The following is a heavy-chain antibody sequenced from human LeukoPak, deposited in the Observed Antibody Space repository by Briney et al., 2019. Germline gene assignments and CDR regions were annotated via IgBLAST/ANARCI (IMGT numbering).Heavy chain of an antibody. CDR2: IYYSGST. D-gene: IGHD6-13*01. CDR3: AKEVDIAAGSWFDP. V-gene: IGHV4-39*02. CDR1: GGSISSSSFS. J-gene: IGHJ5*02. Sequence: SETLSLTCTASGGSISSSSFSWGWIRQPPGKGLEWIGSIYYSGSTYYNPVLKSRVTISVDTSKNQFSLKLSSVTAADTAVYYCAKEVDIAAGSWFDPWGQGTLVTVSS.